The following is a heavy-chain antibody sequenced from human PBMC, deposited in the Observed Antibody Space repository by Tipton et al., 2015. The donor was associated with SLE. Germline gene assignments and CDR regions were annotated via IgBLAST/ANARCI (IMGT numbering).Heavy chain of an antibody. V-gene: IGHV3-23*01. CDR2: ISGGGGST. CDR3: AKDQYSSSYYYYYGMDV. CDR1: GFTFRTYA. D-gene: IGHD6-13*01. J-gene: IGHJ6*02. Sequence: SLRLSCAASGFTFRTYAMAWVRQSPGKGLEWVSLISGGGGSTHYADSVRGRFTISRDNSKNTLSLQLNTLRADDTAVYYCAKDQYSSSYYYYYGMDVWGQGTTVTVSS.